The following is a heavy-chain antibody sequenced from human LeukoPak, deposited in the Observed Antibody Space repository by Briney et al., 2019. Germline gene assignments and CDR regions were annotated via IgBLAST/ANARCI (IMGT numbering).Heavy chain of an antibody. Sequence: PSETLSLTCTVSGGSISSGDYYWSWIRQPPGKGLEWIGYIYYSGSTYYNPSLKSRVTISVDTSKNQFSLKPSSVTAADTAVYYCARGIGAAAGTWFWFDPWGQGTLVTVSS. D-gene: IGHD6-13*01. V-gene: IGHV4-30-4*01. CDR3: ARGIGAAAGTWFWFDP. J-gene: IGHJ5*02. CDR2: IYYSGST. CDR1: GGSISSGDYY.